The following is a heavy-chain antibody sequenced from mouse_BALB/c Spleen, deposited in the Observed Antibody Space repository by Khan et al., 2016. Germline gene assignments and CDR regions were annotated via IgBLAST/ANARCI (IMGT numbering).Heavy chain of an antibody. CDR3: ARYDGYYFDY. Sequence: VKLLESGPSLVKPSQTLSLTFSFTGYSITSGYWNWIRKFPGNKLEYMGYISYSGSTYYNPSLKSRISITRDTSKNQFYLQLNSVTTEDTAIYYCARYDGYYFDYWGQGTTLTVSS. J-gene: IGHJ2*01. CDR1: GYSITSGY. V-gene: IGHV3-8*02. D-gene: IGHD2-3*01. CDR2: ISYSGST.